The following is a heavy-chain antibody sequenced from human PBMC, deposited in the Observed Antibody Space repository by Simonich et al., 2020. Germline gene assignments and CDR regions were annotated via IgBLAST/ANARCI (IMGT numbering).Heavy chain of an antibody. V-gene: IGHV1-2*02. J-gene: IGHJ6*03. CDR1: GYTFTGYY. D-gene: IGHD1-26*01. CDR2: INPNSGGT. CDR3: ARDLRGSYYYYYYMDV. Sequence: QVQLVQSGAEVKKPGASVKVSCKASGYTFTGYYMHWVRQAPAQGLEWMGWINPNSGGTNDAQKFQGRVTRTRDTSISTAYMELSRLRSDDTAVYYCARDLRGSYYYYYYMDVWGKGTTVTVSS.